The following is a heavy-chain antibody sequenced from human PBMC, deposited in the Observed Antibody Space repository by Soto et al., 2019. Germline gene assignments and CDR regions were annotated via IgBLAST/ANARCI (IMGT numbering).Heavy chain of an antibody. CDR1: GGTFSSSA. CDR2: IIPIFGTA. D-gene: IGHD2-8*01. Sequence: QVQLVQSGAEVKKPGSSVKVSCKASGGTFSSSAISWVRQAPGQGLEWMGVIIPIFGTANYAQKFQGRVTITADESTTTAHMELSILRSEDTAVYYCARAPCTNGVCSYFDYWGQGNLVTVSS. V-gene: IGHV1-69*01. J-gene: IGHJ4*02. CDR3: ARAPCTNGVCSYFDY.